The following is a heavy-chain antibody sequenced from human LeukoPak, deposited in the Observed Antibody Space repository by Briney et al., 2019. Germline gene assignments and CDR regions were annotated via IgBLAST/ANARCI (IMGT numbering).Heavy chain of an antibody. CDR3: AREGQMAADPYDNDDFDY. J-gene: IGHJ4*02. Sequence: PGGSLRLSCAASGFTVSSNYMSWVRQAPGKGLEWVSVIYSGGSTYYADSVKGRFTISRDNSKNTLYLQMNSLRAEDTAVYYCAREGQMAADPYDNDDFDYWGQGPLVPVSS. D-gene: IGHD5-24*01. CDR1: GFTVSSNY. CDR2: IYSGGST. V-gene: IGHV3-53*01.